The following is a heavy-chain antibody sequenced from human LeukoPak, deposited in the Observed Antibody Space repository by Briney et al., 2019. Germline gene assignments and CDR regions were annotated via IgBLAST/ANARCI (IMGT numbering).Heavy chain of an antibody. D-gene: IGHD1-26*01. CDR2: IYYIRNT. CDR1: GGSISSYY. CDR3: ARTQSQSGSYRYYFAY. Sequence: SETLSLTCTVSGGSISSYYWSWIRQPPGGGLEWIGDIYYIRNTNYNPSLKSRVTMSLDPSKNQFSLKLNSVTAADTAVYYCARTQSQSGSYRYYFAYWGQGTLVTVSS. V-gene: IGHV4-59*01. J-gene: IGHJ4*02.